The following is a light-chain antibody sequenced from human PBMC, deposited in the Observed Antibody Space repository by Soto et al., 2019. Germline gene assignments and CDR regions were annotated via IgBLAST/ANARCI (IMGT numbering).Light chain of an antibody. V-gene: IGKV1-5*03. Sequence: DIQMTQSPSTLSASVGDRVTITCRASQSISSWLAWYQQKPGKAPKLLIYKASSLESGVPSRFSGSGSGTEFTLNISSLKPDDVATYYCQQYNSYSLTFGGGTKVQIK. CDR1: QSISSW. CDR3: QQYNSYSLT. CDR2: KAS. J-gene: IGKJ4*01.